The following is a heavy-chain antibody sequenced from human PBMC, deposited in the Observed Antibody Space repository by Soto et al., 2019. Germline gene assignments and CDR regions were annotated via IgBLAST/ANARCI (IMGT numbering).Heavy chain of an antibody. J-gene: IGHJ4*02. D-gene: IGHD5-12*01. Sequence: ASMNASCKHSEGMFSNIGMIWVRQATGQGLEWMGGIVPVFGRPNYAQRFRGRLTITADESTSTGYMELISLRSDDTAVYYCAREGSGYNFWGQGTQVTAP. CDR2: IVPVFGRP. V-gene: IGHV1-69*13. CDR1: EGMFSNIG. CDR3: AREGSGYNF.